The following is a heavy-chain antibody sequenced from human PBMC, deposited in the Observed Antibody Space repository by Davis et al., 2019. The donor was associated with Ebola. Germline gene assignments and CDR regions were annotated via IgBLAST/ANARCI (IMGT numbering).Heavy chain of an antibody. J-gene: IGHJ4*02. CDR3: ARGRTNTLMVGMEFDY. CDR1: GFIFKNYG. Sequence: PGGSLRLSCAVSGFIFKNYGIHWVRQAPGKGLEWVAVISYDGSNEYYADSMKGRFTISRDNSKSTLYLQMNSLRVEDTAVYYCARGRTNTLMVGMEFDYWGQGTLVTVSS. CDR2: ISYDGSNE. D-gene: IGHD5-18*01. V-gene: IGHV3-30*03.